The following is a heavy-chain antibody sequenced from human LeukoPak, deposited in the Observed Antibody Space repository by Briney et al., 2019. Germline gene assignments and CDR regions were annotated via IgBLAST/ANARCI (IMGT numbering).Heavy chain of an antibody. CDR2: INPNSGGT. Sequence: GASVKVSCKASGYTFNFYYVHWVRQAPGQGLEWMGIINPNSGGTTYAQKFQGRVTLTGDTSASTVFMELSSLTSEDTAVYYCAKDKGLSSGWYDWGQGTLVTVSS. J-gene: IGHJ4*02. CDR1: GYTFNFYY. D-gene: IGHD6-19*01. CDR3: AKDKGLSSGWYD. V-gene: IGHV1-46*02.